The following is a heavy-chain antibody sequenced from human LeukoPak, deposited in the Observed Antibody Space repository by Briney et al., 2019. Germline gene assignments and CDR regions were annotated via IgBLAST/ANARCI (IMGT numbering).Heavy chain of an antibody. V-gene: IGHV4-34*01. CDR3: AIRLTTRRSATATTWFDP. J-gene: IGHJ5*02. D-gene: IGHD1-1*01. CDR2: VNYSGGT. CDR1: GESFGGFY. Sequence: SETLSLTCAVYGESFGGFYWNWIRQSPGKGLEWLGEVNYSGGTDYNPALESRLAISADASKRQFSLKLTSVPAADTAVYYCAIRLTTRRSATATTWFDPWGQGTLVSVSS.